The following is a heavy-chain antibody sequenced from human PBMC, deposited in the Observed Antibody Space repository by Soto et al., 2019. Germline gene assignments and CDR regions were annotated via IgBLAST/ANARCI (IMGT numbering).Heavy chain of an antibody. J-gene: IGHJ5*02. CDR3: ARDPAP. CDR1: GGSITRGGYY. CDR2: IYNSGTT. V-gene: IGHV4-31*01. Sequence: QVQLQESGPGLVKPSETLSLTCTVSGGSITRGGYYWSWIRQHPGKGLEWSGYIYNSGTTYYNPSLKSLVTISVDTSKNQFSLNLTSVTAADTAVYYCARDPAPWGQGTLVTVSS.